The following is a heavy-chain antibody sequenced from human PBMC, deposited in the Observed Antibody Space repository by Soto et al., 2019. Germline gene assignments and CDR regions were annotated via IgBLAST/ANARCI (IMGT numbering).Heavy chain of an antibody. Sequence: GGSQRLSSVFSGFEVRSYGMGWVRQGPGKGLEWVSVINGPGVRTYSADSVKGRFTISRDNSKNTLYLQMNSLRAEDTAVYFCAKDVNYDVLTGYSYYWGQGTLVTVSS. J-gene: IGHJ4*02. CDR2: INGPGVRT. D-gene: IGHD3-9*01. CDR3: AKDVNYDVLTGYSYY. V-gene: IGHV3-23*01. CDR1: GFEVRSYG.